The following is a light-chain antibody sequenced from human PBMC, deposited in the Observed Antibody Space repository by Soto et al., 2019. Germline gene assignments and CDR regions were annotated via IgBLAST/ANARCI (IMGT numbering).Light chain of an antibody. CDR3: QQYNSYPRT. V-gene: IGKV1-5*03. CDR2: KAS. CDR1: QTISSW. J-gene: IGKJ1*01. Sequence: DIQMTQSPSTLSGSVGDRVTITCRASQTISSWLAWYQQKPGKAPKLLIYKASSLESGVPSRSSGSGYETEFTLTISNLQPDDFATYYCQQYNSYPRTFGQGNKVEIK.